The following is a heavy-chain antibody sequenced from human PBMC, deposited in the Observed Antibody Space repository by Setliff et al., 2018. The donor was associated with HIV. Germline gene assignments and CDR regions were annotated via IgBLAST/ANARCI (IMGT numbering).Heavy chain of an antibody. Sequence: ASVKVSCKTSGYTFKSYDINWVRQAPGQRPEWMARINAGNGNREYSPKFQGRVTITADTSASTMYMELSSLRSEDTAVYYCARGGKITMVRGVMFYMDVWGKGTTVTVSS. CDR3: ARGGKITMVRGVMFYMDV. D-gene: IGHD3-10*01. V-gene: IGHV1-3*01. J-gene: IGHJ6*03. CDR2: INAGNGNR. CDR1: GYTFKSYD.